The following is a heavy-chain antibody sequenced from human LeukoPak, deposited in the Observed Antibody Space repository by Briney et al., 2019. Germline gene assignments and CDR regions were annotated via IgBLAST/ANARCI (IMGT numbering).Heavy chain of an antibody. CDR3: ARDWFRTTVTTTFGY. J-gene: IGHJ4*02. D-gene: IGHD4-17*01. CDR2: INPNSGGT. CDR1: GCTFTGYY. Sequence: GASVKVSCKASGCTFTGYYMHWVRQAPGQGLEWMGRINPNSGGTNYAQKFQGRVTMTRDTSISTAYMELSRLRSDDTAVYYCARDWFRTTVTTTFGYWGQGTLVTVSS. V-gene: IGHV1-2*06.